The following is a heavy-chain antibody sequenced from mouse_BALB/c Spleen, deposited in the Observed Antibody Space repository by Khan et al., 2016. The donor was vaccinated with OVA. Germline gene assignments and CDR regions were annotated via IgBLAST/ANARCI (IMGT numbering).Heavy chain of an antibody. D-gene: IGHD1-2*01. Sequence: QLEESGPGLVKPSQSLSLTCTVTGYSITSGYGWNWIRQFPGNKLEWMGYISYSGSTNYNPSLKSRISITRDTSKNQFFLQLNSVTTEDTATYYCARTARIEYWGQGTTRTVSS. CDR3: ARTARIEY. CDR1: GYSITSGYG. J-gene: IGHJ2*01. CDR2: ISYSGST. V-gene: IGHV3-2*02.